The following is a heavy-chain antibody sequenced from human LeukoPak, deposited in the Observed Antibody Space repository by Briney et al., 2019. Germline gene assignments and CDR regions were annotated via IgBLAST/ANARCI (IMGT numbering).Heavy chain of an antibody. Sequence: SETLSLTCTVSGGSISSYYWSWIRQPPGKGLEWIGRIYTSGSTNYNPSLKSRVTTSVDTSKNQFSLKLSSVTAADTAVYYCARDDSANWNDVNKAFDIWGQGTMVTVSS. CDR3: ARDDSANWNDVNKAFDI. D-gene: IGHD1-20*01. V-gene: IGHV4-4*07. J-gene: IGHJ3*02. CDR1: GGSISSYY. CDR2: IYTSGST.